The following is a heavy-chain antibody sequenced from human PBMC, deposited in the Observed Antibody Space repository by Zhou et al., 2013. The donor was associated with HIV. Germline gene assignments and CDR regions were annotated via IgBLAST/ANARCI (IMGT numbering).Heavy chain of an antibody. CDR3: ASPMGYTTYWDQRANFQH. Sequence: VQLVQSGAEVKKPGASVKVSCKASGYMFSGYNIHWVRQAPGQGLEWMGWIDPDSGDIKYAQNFQGRVTMTRDTSISTAFMDLSRLRSDDTAVYYCASPMGYTTYWDQRANFQHWGQGTLVTVSS. V-gene: IGHV1-2*02. CDR2: IDPDSGDI. J-gene: IGHJ1*01. CDR1: GYMFSGYN. D-gene: IGHD6-13*01.